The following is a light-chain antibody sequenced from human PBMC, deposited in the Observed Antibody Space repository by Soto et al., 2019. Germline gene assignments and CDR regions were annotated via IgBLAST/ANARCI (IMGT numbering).Light chain of an antibody. Sequence: QSVLTQPASVSGSPGQWITISCTGTSSDVGGYNYVSWYQQHPGKAPKLMIYDVSNRPSGVSNRFSGSKSVNTASLTISGLQAEDEADYYCSSYTTSNTRQIVFGTGTKVTVL. V-gene: IGLV2-14*01. CDR1: SSDVGGYNY. J-gene: IGLJ1*01. CDR2: DVS. CDR3: SSYTTSNTRQIV.